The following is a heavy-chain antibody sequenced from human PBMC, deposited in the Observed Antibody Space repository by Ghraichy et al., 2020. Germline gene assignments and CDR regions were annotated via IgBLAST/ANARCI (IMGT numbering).Heavy chain of an antibody. V-gene: IGHV3-23*01. Sequence: GGSLRLSCAASGFTFSSYAMSWVRQAPGKGLEWVSAISVSGGSTYYADSVKGRFTISRDNSKNTLYLQMNSLRAEDTAVYYCAKVLGWFGELSDYGMDVWGQGTTVTVSS. CDR1: GFTFSSYA. CDR3: AKVLGWFGELSDYGMDV. J-gene: IGHJ6*02. CDR2: ISVSGGST. D-gene: IGHD3-10*01.